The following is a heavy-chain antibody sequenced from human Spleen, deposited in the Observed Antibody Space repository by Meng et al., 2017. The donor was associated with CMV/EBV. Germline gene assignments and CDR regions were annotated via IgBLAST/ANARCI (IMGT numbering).Heavy chain of an antibody. CDR3: AKQYYDFWSGYQYNWFDP. J-gene: IGHJ5*02. CDR1: GFTFTTYA. Sequence: GGSLRLSCAASGFTFTTYAMHWVRQAPGKGLEWVAVISHDGSNKYYADSVKGRFTIPRDNSKNTLYLQMNSLRAEDTAVYCCAKQYYDFWSGYQYNWFDPWGQGPLVTVSS. CDR2: ISHDGSNK. D-gene: IGHD3-3*01. V-gene: IGHV3-30*04.